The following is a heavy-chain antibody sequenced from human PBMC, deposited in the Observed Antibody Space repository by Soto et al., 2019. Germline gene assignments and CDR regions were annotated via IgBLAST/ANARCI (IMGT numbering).Heavy chain of an antibody. V-gene: IGHV4-39*07. Sequence: PSETLSLTCTVSGGSISSSSYYWGWIRQPPGKGLEWIGSINHSGSTNYNPSLKSRVTISVDTSKNQFSLKLSSVTAADTAVYYCARRLKCSSTSCREPRWVRAAAGPFDYWGQGTLVTVSS. J-gene: IGHJ4*02. D-gene: IGHD2-2*01. CDR3: ARRLKCSSTSCREPRWVRAAAGPFDY. CDR2: INHSGST. CDR1: GGSISSSSYY.